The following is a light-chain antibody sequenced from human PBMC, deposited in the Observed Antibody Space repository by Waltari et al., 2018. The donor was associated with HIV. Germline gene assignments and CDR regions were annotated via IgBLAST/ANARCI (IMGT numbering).Light chain of an antibody. CDR2: NVS. V-gene: IGLV2-23*02. CDR1: SSDVGGYNH. Sequence: QSALTQPASVSWSPGQSITISCTGTSSDVGGYNHVSWYQQHPGRAPKLMIHNVSKRPSWVLNRFSGTKSGNTASLTSAGLQAEDEADYYCCSYAGSRTYVFGTGTKVTVL. J-gene: IGLJ1*01. CDR3: CSYAGSRTYV.